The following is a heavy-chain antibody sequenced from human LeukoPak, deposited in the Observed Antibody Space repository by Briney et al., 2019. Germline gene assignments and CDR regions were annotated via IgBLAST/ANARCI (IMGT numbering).Heavy chain of an antibody. CDR2: INAGNGNT. J-gene: IGHJ1*01. CDR1: GYTFTTYA. D-gene: IGHD6-13*01. Sequence: ASVKVSCKASGYTFTTYAMHWVRQAPGQRLEWMGWINAGNGNTKYSQKFQGRVTITRDTSATTAYMELSSLRSEDTAVYYCAKDPGSSWYVNFQHWGQGTLVTVSS. CDR3: AKDPGSSWYVNFQH. V-gene: IGHV1-3*01.